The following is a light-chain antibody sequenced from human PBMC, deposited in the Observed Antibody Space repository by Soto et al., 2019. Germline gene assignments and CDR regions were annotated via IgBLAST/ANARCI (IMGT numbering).Light chain of an antibody. CDR1: QIISSTY. CDR2: GAS. Sequence: DIVLTQSPGTLSLSPGERATLSCRASQIISSTYLGWYQQKPGQAPRLLIYGASSRATGIPDRFSGSGSGTDFTLTISRLEPEDFAVYYCQQRSSWPPALSFGGGTKVE. CDR3: QQRSSWPPALS. J-gene: IGKJ4*01. V-gene: IGKV3D-20*02.